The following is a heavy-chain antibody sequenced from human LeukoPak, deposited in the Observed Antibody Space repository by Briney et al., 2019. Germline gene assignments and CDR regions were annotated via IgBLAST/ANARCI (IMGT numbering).Heavy chain of an antibody. CDR3: ARGVPRLLDY. Sequence: SETLSLTCAVYGGSFSGYYWSWIRQPPGKGLEWIGEINHSGSTNYNPSLKSRVTISVDTSKSQFSLKLSSVTAADTAVYYCARGVPRLLDYWGQGTLVTVSS. J-gene: IGHJ4*02. CDR1: GGSFSGYY. CDR2: INHSGST. V-gene: IGHV4-34*01.